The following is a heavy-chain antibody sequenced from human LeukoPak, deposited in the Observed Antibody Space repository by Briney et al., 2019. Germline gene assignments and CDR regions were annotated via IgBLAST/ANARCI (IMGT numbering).Heavy chain of an antibody. Sequence: PGGSLRLSCAASGFIFNDYGMSWVRQAPGKGLEWVSGPNWNGNSRGYVDSVKGRFTISRDNAKNSLYLQMNSLRAEDTALYYCARGRGAGTTYYRYFDLWGRGTLVTVSS. J-gene: IGHJ2*01. D-gene: IGHD1-14*01. V-gene: IGHV3-20*04. CDR1: GFIFNDYG. CDR3: ARGRGAGTTYYRYFDL. CDR2: PNWNGNSR.